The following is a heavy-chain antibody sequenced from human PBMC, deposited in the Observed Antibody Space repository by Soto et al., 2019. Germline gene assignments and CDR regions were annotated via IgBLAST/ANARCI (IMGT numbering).Heavy chain of an antibody. J-gene: IGHJ3*02. V-gene: IGHV4-30-4*01. CDR3: ARGFLEWARVAFDI. D-gene: IGHD3-3*01. CDR2: IYYSGST. Sequence: QVQLQESGPGLVKPSQTLSLTCTVSGGSISSGDYYWSWIRQPPGKGLEWIGYIYYSGSTYYNPSLKSRVNISVDPSKNQFSLKLSSVTAADTAVYYCARGFLEWARVAFDIWGQGTMVTVSS. CDR1: GGSISSGDYY.